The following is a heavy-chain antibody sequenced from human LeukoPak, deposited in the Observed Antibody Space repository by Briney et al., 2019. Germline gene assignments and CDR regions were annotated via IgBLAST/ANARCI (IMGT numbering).Heavy chain of an antibody. D-gene: IGHD6-13*01. J-gene: IGHJ4*02. V-gene: IGHV3-48*01. Sequence: GGSLRLSCAASGFTFSSYSMNWVRQAPGKGLEWVSYISSSSSTIYYADSVKGRFTISRDNSKNTLYLQMNSLRAEDTAVYYCAKGRWAAAGTSLVYWGQGTLVTVSS. CDR1: GFTFSSYS. CDR2: ISSSSSTI. CDR3: AKGRWAAAGTSLVY.